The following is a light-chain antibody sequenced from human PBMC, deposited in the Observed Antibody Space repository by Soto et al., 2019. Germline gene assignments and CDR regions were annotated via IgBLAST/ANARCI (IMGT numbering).Light chain of an antibody. Sequence: QSVLTQPASVSGSPGQSITISCTGTSSDICNYDFVSWYQQVPGTAPKAMIYEVSSRPSGVSNRFSGSKSGNTASLTISGLQAEDEAYYYCSSYTTSTSFILFGGGTKVTVL. V-gene: IGLV2-14*01. CDR3: SSYTTSTSFIL. CDR1: SSDICNYDF. J-gene: IGLJ2*01. CDR2: EVS.